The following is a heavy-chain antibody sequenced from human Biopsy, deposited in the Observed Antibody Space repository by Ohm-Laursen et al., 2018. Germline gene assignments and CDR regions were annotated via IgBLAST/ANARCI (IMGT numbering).Heavy chain of an antibody. V-gene: IGHV4-39*01. Sequence: SETLSLTCTVSGGSVSSNVAYWAWIRQPPGKGLESIGSIFYSGIPYYNPSLQSRVTMSVDTSKNQFSLNLTPVTAADTAVYYCARHPTGFWFDPWGQGTLVIVSS. CDR2: IFYSGIP. CDR3: ARHPTGFWFDP. J-gene: IGHJ5*02. CDR1: GGSVSSNVAY.